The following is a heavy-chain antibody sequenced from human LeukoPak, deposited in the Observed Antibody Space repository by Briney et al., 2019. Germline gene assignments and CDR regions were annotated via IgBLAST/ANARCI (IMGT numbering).Heavy chain of an antibody. CDR3: ARVGGSSDY. D-gene: IGHD1-26*01. V-gene: IGHV1-69*05. Sequence: ASVKVSCKASGGTFSSYAISWVRQAPGQGLEWMGGIVPIFGTANYAQKFQGRVTMTRDMSTSTVYMELSSLRSEDTAVYYCARVGGSSDYWGQGTLVTVSS. CDR1: GGTFSSYA. J-gene: IGHJ4*02. CDR2: IVPIFGTA.